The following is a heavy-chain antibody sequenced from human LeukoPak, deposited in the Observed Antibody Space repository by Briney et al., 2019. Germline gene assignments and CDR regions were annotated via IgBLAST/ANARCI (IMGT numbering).Heavy chain of an antibody. D-gene: IGHD2-15*01. J-gene: IGHJ3*01. CDR3: TTTGSWIRISPV. Sequence: PGGFLRLSCAASGYTFSNAWMSWVRQAPGKGLEWVGRIKSKTDGGTTDYAAPVKGRFTISRDDSKNTLYLQMNSLKTVDTAVYYCTTTGSWIRISPVWGQGTMVTVSS. CDR1: GYTFSNAW. CDR2: IKSKTDGGTT. V-gene: IGHV3-15*01.